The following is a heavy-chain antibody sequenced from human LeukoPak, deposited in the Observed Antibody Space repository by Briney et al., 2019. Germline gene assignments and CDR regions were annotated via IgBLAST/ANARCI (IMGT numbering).Heavy chain of an antibody. CDR1: GGTFSSYA. V-gene: IGHV1-69*13. D-gene: IGHD2-15*01. CDR3: ATGQVGNHIVVVVADY. CDR2: IIPIFGTA. J-gene: IGHJ4*02. Sequence: SVKVSCKASGGTFSSYAISWVRQAPGQGLEWMGGIIPIFGTANYAQKFQGRVTITADESTSTAYMKLSSLRSEDTAVYYCATGQVGNHIVVVVADYWGQGTLVTVSS.